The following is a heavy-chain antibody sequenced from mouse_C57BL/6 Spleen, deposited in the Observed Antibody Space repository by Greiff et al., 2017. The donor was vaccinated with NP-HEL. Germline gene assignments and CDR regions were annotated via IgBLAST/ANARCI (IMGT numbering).Heavy chain of an antibody. CDR2: IDPNSGGT. CDR3: ATPITTVVAGAMDY. CDR1: GYTFTSYW. J-gene: IGHJ4*01. Sequence: QVQLQQPGAELVKPGASVKLSCKASGYTFTSYWMHWVKQRPGRGLEWIGRIDPNSGGTKYNEKFKSKATLTVDKPSTTAYMQLSSLTSEDSAVYYGATPITTVVAGAMDYWGQGTSVTVSS. V-gene: IGHV1-72*01. D-gene: IGHD1-1*01.